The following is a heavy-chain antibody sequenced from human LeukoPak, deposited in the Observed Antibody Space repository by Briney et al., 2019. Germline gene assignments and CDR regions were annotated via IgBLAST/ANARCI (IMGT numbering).Heavy chain of an antibody. CDR3: ESVGFNS. CDR2: ISWNSDSI. J-gene: IGHJ5*01. Sequence: GGSQRLSCAASGFTFDNYAMHWVRQAPGKGLEWVSGISWNSDSIGYADSVKGRFTISRDNAKNSLYLQMNSQRAEDTALYYCESVGFNSWGQGTLVTISS. V-gene: IGHV3-9*01. D-gene: IGHD2-21*01. CDR1: GFTFDNYA.